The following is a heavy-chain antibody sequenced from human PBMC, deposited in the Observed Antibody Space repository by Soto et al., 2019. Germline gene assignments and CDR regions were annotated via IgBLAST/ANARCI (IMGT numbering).Heavy chain of an antibody. D-gene: IGHD3-22*01. J-gene: IGHJ5*02. CDR2: IIPILGIA. V-gene: IGHV1-69*08. CDR1: GGTFSSYT. Sequence: QVQLVQSGAEVKKPGSSVKVSCKASGGTFSSYTISWVRQAPGQGLEWMGRIIPILGIANYAQKFQGRVTITADKSTSTAYMELSSLRSEDTAVYYCARDPPVDSSGYGNWFDPWGQGTLVTVSS. CDR3: ARDPPVDSSGYGNWFDP.